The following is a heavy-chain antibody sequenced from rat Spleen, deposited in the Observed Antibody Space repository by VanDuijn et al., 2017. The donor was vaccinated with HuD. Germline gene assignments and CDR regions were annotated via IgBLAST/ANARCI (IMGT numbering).Heavy chain of an antibody. V-gene: IGHV5-31*01. CDR3: TREGNSGYDY. J-gene: IGHJ2*01. D-gene: IGHD4-3*01. CDR2: ITNTGGST. CDR1: GFTFNIYW. Sequence: EVQLVESGGGLVQPGRSLKLSCVASGFTFNIYWMTWIRQAPGKGLEWVASITNTGGSTYYPDSVKGRFTISRDNAQNTLYLQMNSLRSEDTATYYCTREGNSGYDYWGQGVMVTVSS.